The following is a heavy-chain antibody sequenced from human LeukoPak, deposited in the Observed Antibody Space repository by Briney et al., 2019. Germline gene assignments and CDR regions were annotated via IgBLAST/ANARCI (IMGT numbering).Heavy chain of an antibody. CDR3: ARTEAYDSSGSFDD. CDR1: GYTFTGYY. CDR2: INPNSGGT. V-gene: IGHV1-2*05. Sequence: ASVQVSCQASGYTFTGYYMHWVRQAPGQGLEWMGRINPNSGGTNYAQKFQGRVTMTRDTSISTAYMELSRLRSDDTDVYYCARTEAYDSSGSFDDWGEGTLVTVSS. D-gene: IGHD3-22*01. J-gene: IGHJ4*02.